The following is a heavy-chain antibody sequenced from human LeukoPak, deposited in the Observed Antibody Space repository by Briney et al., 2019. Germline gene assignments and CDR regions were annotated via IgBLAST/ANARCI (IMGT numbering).Heavy chain of an antibody. D-gene: IGHD3-16*02. J-gene: IGHJ4*02. V-gene: IGHV1-2*02. CDR3: ARDHDYDYVWGSYRYWHYFDY. CDR1: GYTLTGYY. CDR2: INPNSGGT. Sequence: ASVKVSCKASGYTLTGYYMHWVRQAPGRGLEWMGWINPNSGGTNYAQKFQGRVTMTRDTSISTAYMELSRLRSDDTAVYYCARDHDYDYVWGSYRYWHYFDYWGQGTLVTVSS.